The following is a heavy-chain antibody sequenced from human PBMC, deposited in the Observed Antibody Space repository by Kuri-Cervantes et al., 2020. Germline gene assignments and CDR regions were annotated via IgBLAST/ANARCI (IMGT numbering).Heavy chain of an antibody. V-gene: IGHV3-23*01. CDR3: ARLYVEFDY. D-gene: IGHD3-16*01. J-gene: IGHJ4*02. CDR2: ISGSGGST. Sequence: GGSLRLSCAASGFTFSSYAMSWVRQALGKGLEWVSAISGSGGSTYYADSVKGRFTISRDNAKNSLYLQMNSLRAEDTAVYYCARLYVEFDYWGQGTLVTVSS. CDR1: GFTFSSYA.